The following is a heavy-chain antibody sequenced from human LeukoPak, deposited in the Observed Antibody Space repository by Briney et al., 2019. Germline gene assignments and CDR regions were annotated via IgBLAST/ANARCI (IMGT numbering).Heavy chain of an antibody. Sequence: ASVKVSCKASGYTFTNYYIHWVRQAPGQGLEWIGIISPSGSSTTYAQKFQGRVTMTRDMSTSTVYMELSSLRSEDTAVYFCARGGSRSPRDAFDIWGQGTMVTVSS. CDR1: GYTFTNYY. CDR2: ISPSGSST. J-gene: IGHJ3*02. D-gene: IGHD3-16*01. V-gene: IGHV1-46*01. CDR3: ARGGSRSPRDAFDI.